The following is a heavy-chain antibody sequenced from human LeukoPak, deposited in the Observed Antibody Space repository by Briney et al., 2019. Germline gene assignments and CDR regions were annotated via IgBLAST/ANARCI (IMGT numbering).Heavy chain of an antibody. V-gene: IGHV3-33*06. J-gene: IGHJ4*02. CDR3: AKDGVVVAATPHYYFDY. Sequence: SGVSLRLSCAASGFTFSSYGMHWVRQAPGKGLEWVAVIWYDGSNKYYADSVKGRFTISRDNSKNTLYLQMNSLRAEDTAVYYCAKDGVVVAATPHYYFDYWGQGTLVTVSS. CDR1: GFTFSSYG. CDR2: IWYDGSNK. D-gene: IGHD2-15*01.